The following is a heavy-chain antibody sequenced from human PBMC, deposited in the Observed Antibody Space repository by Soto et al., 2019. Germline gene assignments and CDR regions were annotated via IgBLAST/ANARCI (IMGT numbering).Heavy chain of an antibody. J-gene: IGHJ4*02. V-gene: IGHV3-49*03. D-gene: IGHD1-26*01. CDR1: VFTFGYYS. CDR2: IRSKAYSGTT. Sequence: PGGSLRLSCTASVFTFGYYSMIWLRKASGEGLEWVGFIRSKAYSGTTSYAASVKGRFTISRDDSKSIAYLQMNSLKTEDTAVYYCTRMLGYYALYYFDCWGQGSLVTVSS. CDR3: TRMLGYYALYYFDC.